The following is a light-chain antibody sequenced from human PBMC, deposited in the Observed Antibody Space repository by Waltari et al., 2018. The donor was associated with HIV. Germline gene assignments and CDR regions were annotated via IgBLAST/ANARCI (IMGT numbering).Light chain of an antibody. Sequence: TQPPSASGTPGQRVTISCSGGSSNIGTNPVFWYQHLPGTAPKVLIYPTTQRPSGVPGRFSGSKSGTSAYLAISGLQSEDEADYYCAAWDDSLNGHLVFGGGTKLTVL. CDR2: PTT. V-gene: IGLV1-44*01. CDR1: SSNIGTNP. J-gene: IGLJ2*01. CDR3: AAWDDSLNGHLV.